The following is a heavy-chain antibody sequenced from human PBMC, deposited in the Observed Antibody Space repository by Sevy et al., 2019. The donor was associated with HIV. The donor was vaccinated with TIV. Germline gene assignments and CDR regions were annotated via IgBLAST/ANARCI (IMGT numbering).Heavy chain of an antibody. D-gene: IGHD5-18*01. Sequence: SETLSLTCTVSGGSISSGGYYWSWIRQHPGKGLEWIGYIYYSGSTYYNPSLKSRVTISVDTSKTQFFLKLSSVTAADTAEYYCARDSPRDTAMANYGMDVWGQGTTVTVSS. V-gene: IGHV4-31*03. CDR1: GGSISSGGYY. CDR3: ARDSPRDTAMANYGMDV. CDR2: IYYSGST. J-gene: IGHJ6*02.